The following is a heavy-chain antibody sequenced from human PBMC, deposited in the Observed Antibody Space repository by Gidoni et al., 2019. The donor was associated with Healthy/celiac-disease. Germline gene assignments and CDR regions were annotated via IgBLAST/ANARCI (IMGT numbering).Heavy chain of an antibody. D-gene: IGHD2-15*01. CDR3: ARWVAATPGDY. V-gene: IGHV3-33*01. J-gene: IGHJ4*02. CDR2: IWYDGSNK. Sequence: QVQLVESGGGVVQPGRSLRLSCAASGFTFSSYGMHWVRQAPGKGLEWVAVIWYDGSNKYYADSVKGRFTISRDNSKNTLYLQMNSLRAEDTAVYYCARWVAATPGDYWGQGTLVTVSS. CDR1: GFTFSSYG.